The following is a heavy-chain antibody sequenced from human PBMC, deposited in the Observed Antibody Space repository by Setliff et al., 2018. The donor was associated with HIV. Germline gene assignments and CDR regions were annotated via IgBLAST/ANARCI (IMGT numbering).Heavy chain of an antibody. D-gene: IGHD3-22*01. CDR1: GYTFTGYY. CDR3: ATYSNSWSHFYDSSGYYYYY. V-gene: IGHV1-2*02. CDR2: INPNSGGT. J-gene: IGHJ4*02. Sequence: ASVKVSCKASGYTFTGYYMHWVRQAPGQGLEWMGWINPNSGGTTYAQKFQGRVTMTRDTSISTAYMELSRLRSDDSAVYYCATYSNSWSHFYDSSGYYYYYWGQGTLVTVSS.